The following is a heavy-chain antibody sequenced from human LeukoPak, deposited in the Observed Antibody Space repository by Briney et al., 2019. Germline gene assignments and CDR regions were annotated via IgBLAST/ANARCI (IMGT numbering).Heavy chain of an antibody. V-gene: IGHV3-33*01. D-gene: IGHD6-6*01. CDR3: ARERIGSSSGWYYFDY. J-gene: IGHJ4*02. CDR1: GFTFSDYG. CDR2: IWNDGSNK. Sequence: GGSLRLSCAASGFTFSDYGIHWVRQAPGKGLEWVAMIWNDGSNKFYIDSVKGRFTISRDNSKNTLYLQMNSLRAEDTAVYYCARERIGSSSGWYYFDYWGQGTLVTVSS.